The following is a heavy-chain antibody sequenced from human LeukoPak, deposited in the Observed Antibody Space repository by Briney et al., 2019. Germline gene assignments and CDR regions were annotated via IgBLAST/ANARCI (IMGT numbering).Heavy chain of an antibody. D-gene: IGHD5-18*01. Sequence: PSETLSLTCTVSGGSISSYYWSWIRQPPGKGLEWIGYIYYSGSTNYNPSLKSRVTISVDTSKNQFSLKLSSVTAADTAVYYCARGYSYSIYYYYYYMDVWGKGTTVTVSS. J-gene: IGHJ6*03. V-gene: IGHV4-59*01. CDR3: ARGYSYSIYYYYYYMDV. CDR2: IYYSGST. CDR1: GGSISSYY.